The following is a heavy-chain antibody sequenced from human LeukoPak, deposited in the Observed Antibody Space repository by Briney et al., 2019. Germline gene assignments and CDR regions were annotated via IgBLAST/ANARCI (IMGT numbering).Heavy chain of an antibody. CDR2: IKQDGSET. J-gene: IGHJ4*02. CDR1: GFTFSRYW. Sequence: GGSLRLSCAASGFTFSRYWMSWVRQAPGQGREWVATIKQDGSETYYVDSVKGRFTISRDNAKNSLHLQMNSLRAEDAAVFYCARMDYYTSGTYTYPNFDYWGQGTLVTVSS. D-gene: IGHD3-10*01. CDR3: ARMDYYTSGTYTYPNFDY. V-gene: IGHV3-7*03.